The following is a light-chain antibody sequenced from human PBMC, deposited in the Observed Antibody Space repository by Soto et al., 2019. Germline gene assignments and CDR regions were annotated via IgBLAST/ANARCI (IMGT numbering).Light chain of an antibody. Sequence: IVFTQATGTLSFSTGERTTLSCRASQSISRYLAWYQQKPGQGPRLLIYGASSRATGTPDRFSGSGSGTDFTLTITRLEPEDFALYYCQQYGSSPPTLGQGTKVDIK. CDR1: QSISRY. CDR2: GAS. V-gene: IGKV3-20*01. CDR3: QQYGSSPPT. J-gene: IGKJ1*01.